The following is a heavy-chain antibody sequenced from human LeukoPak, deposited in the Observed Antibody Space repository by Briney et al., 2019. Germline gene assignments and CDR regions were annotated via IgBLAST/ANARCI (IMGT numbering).Heavy chain of an antibody. CDR3: WAIVTTIKLDF. V-gene: IGHV4-39*01. Sequence: SETLSLTCTVSGVSISSSSYSWGWIRQPPGKGLEWIGSVSHSGSINYDPSLKNRVTISVDTSKNQFSLKLSSVTAADTAVYYCWAIVTTIKLDFWGQGTLVTVSS. J-gene: IGHJ4*02. CDR1: GVSISSSSYS. D-gene: IGHD5-12*01. CDR2: VSHSGSI.